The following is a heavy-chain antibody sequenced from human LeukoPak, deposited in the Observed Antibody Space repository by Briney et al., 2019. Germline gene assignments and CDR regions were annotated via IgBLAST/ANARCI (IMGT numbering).Heavy chain of an antibody. V-gene: IGHV4-39*01. CDR2: IYYSGST. CDR3: ARQTLGIERTRFDP. Sequence: SETLSLTCIVSGGSISSSSYYWGWIRQPPGKGLEWIVSIYYSGSTYYNPSLKSRVTISVDTSKNQFSLKLSSVTAADTAVYYCARQTLGIERTRFDPWGQGALVTVSS. CDR1: GGSISSSSYY. J-gene: IGHJ5*02. D-gene: IGHD7-27*01.